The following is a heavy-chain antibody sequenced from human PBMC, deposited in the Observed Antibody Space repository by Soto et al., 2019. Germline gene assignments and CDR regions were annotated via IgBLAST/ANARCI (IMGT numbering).Heavy chain of an antibody. J-gene: IGHJ6*02. D-gene: IGHD6-6*01. CDR2: IDPSDSYT. Sequence: GESLKISCKGSGYSFTSYWISWVRQMPGKGLEWMGRIDPSDSYTNYSPSFQGHVTISADKSIITAYLQWSSLKASDSAMYYCARIDRITVRPSPDVWGQGTTVTVSS. CDR1: GYSFTSYW. CDR3: ARIDRITVRPSPDV. V-gene: IGHV5-10-1*01.